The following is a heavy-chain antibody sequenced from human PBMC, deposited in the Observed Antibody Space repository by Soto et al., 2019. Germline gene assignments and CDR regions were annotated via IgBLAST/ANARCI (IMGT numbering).Heavy chain of an antibody. D-gene: IGHD6-19*01. CDR3: ARPYSSGWEVPVGYFDY. CDR2: ITHSGGTT. J-gene: IGHJ4*02. Sequence: GGSLRLSCAASGFTFSSYTMNWVRQAPGKGLEWVSTITHSGGTTYYADSVKGRFTISRDNSRNTLSLQMNSLGAEDTAVYYCARPYSSGWEVPVGYFDYWGQGTLVTVSS. CDR1: GFTFSSYT. V-gene: IGHV3-23*01.